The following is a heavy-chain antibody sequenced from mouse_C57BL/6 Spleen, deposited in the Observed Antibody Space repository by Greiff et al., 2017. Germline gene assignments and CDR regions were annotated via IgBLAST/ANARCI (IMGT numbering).Heavy chain of an antibody. CDR2: IYPGDGDT. CDR1: GYAFSSYW. D-gene: IGHD1-1*01. CDR3: ARGGYYDWYFDV. Sequence: QVQLQQSGAELVKPGASVKISCKASGYAFSSYWMNWVKQRPGKGLEWIGQIYPGDGDTNYNGKFKGKATLTADKSSSPAYMQLSSLTSEDSAVYFCARGGYYDWYFDVWGTGTTVTVSS. J-gene: IGHJ1*03. V-gene: IGHV1-80*01.